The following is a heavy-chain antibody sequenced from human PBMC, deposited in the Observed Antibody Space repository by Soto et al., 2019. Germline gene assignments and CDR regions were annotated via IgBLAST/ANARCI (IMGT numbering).Heavy chain of an antibody. CDR2: IYYSGST. J-gene: IGHJ4*02. CDR3: ARHLGNGMTPFDY. D-gene: IGHD1-1*01. V-gene: IGHV4-59*08. Sequence: SETLSLTCTVSGGSLSSYYWIWIRQPPGKRLEWIGYIYYSGSTNYNPSLKSRVTISVDTSKNQFSLRLSSVTAADTAVYYCARHLGNGMTPFDYWGQGTLVTVSS. CDR1: GGSLSSYY.